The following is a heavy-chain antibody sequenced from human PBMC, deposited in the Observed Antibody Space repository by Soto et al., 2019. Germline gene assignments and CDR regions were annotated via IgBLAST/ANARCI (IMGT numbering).Heavy chain of an antibody. CDR2: LRGGGDST. Sequence: EVQLLESGGGLVQPGGSLRLSCAASGFTFSSYAMTWVRQAPGKGLEWVSALRGGGDSTYYADSVKGRFTISRDNSKNTLYLQMISLSAEDTAVYYCAKVKPYWYFDLWGRGTLVTVSS. J-gene: IGHJ2*01. CDR1: GFTFSSYA. CDR3: AKVKPYWYFDL. V-gene: IGHV3-23*01.